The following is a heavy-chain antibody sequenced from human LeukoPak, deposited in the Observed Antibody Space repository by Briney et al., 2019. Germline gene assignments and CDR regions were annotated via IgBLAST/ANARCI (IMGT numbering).Heavy chain of an antibody. CDR1: GYTFTGYY. Sequence: ASVKVSCKVSGYTFTGYYMHWVRQAPGQGLEWMGWINPNSGGTNYAQKFQGRVTMTRDTSISTAYMELSRLRSDDTAVYYCARDSRRDGYNWHYWGQGTLVTVSS. CDR3: ARDSRRDGYNWHY. V-gene: IGHV1-2*02. CDR2: INPNSGGT. D-gene: IGHD5-24*01. J-gene: IGHJ4*02.